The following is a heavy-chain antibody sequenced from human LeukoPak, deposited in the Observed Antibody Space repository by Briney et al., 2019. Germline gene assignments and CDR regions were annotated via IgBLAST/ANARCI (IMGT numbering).Heavy chain of an antibody. Sequence: SETLSLTCTVSGGSVSGYYWTWIRQPAGKGLEWIGRIYTSGSTNYNPSLKSRVTMSVDTSKNQFSLNLSSVTAADTAVYYCAKVGLRFLEWLPHYFDYWGQGTLVTVSS. CDR2: IYTSGST. J-gene: IGHJ4*02. V-gene: IGHV4-4*07. CDR1: GGSVSGYY. D-gene: IGHD3-3*01. CDR3: AKVGLRFLEWLPHYFDY.